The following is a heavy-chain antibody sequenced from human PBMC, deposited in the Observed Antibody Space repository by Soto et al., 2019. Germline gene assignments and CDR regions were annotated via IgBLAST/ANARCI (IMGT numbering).Heavy chain of an antibody. Sequence: GAEVKKPGESLKISCKGSGYSFTSYWIGWVRQMPGKGLEWMGIIYPGDSDTRYSPSFQGQVTISADKSISTAYLQWSSLKASDTAMYYRARHTDYTYYYYYGMDVWGQGTTVTVSS. CDR2: IYPGDSDT. CDR3: ARHTDYTYYYYYGMDV. CDR1: GYSFTSYW. V-gene: IGHV5-51*01. D-gene: IGHD4-4*01. J-gene: IGHJ6*02.